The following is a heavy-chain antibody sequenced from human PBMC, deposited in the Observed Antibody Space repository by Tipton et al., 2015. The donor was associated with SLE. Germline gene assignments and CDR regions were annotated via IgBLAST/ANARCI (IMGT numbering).Heavy chain of an antibody. V-gene: IGHV3-23*01. CDR1: GLTFSSFA. CDR3: AATYYDFWSGRGYFDY. J-gene: IGHJ4*02. D-gene: IGHD3-3*01. CDR2: ISSSGGTT. Sequence: SLRLSCAVSGLTFSSFAMSWVRQAPGEGLEWVSSISSSGGTTYYADSVRGRFTISRVNSKNTLYLQMNSLRAEDTAIYYCAATYYDFWSGRGYFDYWGQGTLVTVSS.